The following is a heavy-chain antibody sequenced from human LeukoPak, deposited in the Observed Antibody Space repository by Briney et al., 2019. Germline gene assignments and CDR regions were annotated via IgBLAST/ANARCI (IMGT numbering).Heavy chain of an antibody. J-gene: IGHJ4*02. Sequence: GGSLRLSCAASGFTFSNYAMSWVRQTPGKGLEWVSAITGGGHTTYYADSVKGRFTISRDNSKNTLYLQLNSLTAEDTAIYYCTTYTVTSRHFDYWGQGTLVTVSS. CDR3: TTYTVTSRHFDY. V-gene: IGHV3-23*01. D-gene: IGHD4-17*01. CDR2: ITGGGHTT. CDR1: GFTFSNYA.